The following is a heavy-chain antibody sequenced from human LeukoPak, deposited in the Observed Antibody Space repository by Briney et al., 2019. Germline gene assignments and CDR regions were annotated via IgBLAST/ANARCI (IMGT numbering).Heavy chain of an antibody. CDR3: AKDLALYYYDSSGYFDY. CDR2: ISGSGGST. D-gene: IGHD3-22*01. Sequence: PGGSLRLSCAASGFTFSSYAMSWVRQAPGKGLEWVSAISGSGGSTYYADSVKGRFTISRDNSKNTLYLQMNSLRAEDTAVYYCAKDLALYYYDSSGYFDYWGQGTLVTVSS. J-gene: IGHJ4*02. CDR1: GFTFSSYA. V-gene: IGHV3-23*01.